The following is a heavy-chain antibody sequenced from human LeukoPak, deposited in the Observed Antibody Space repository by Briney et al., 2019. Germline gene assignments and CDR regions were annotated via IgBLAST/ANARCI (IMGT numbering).Heavy chain of an antibody. V-gene: IGHV3-48*01. CDR3: ARRGSGSYFKLDY. CDR1: EFTFSDFS. J-gene: IGHJ4*02. D-gene: IGHD3-10*01. CDR2: ISAGSSTM. Sequence: PGGSLRLSCAASEFTFSDFSMNWVRQAPGKGLEWASYISAGSSTMYYADSVKGRFTISRDNAKNSLYLQMNSLRAEDTAVYYCARRGSGSYFKLDYWGQGTLVTVSS.